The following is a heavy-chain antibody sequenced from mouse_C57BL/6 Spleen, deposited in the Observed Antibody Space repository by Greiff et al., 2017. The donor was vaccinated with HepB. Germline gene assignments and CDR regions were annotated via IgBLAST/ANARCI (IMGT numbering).Heavy chain of an antibody. CDR1: GYTFTSYG. CDR2: IYPRSGNT. V-gene: IGHV1-81*01. J-gene: IGHJ4*01. CDR3: ARVRITTDYYAMDY. Sequence: QVQLQQSGAELARPGASVKLSCKASGYTFTSYGISWVKQRTGQGLEWIGEIYPRSGNTYYNEKFKGKATLTADKSSSTAYMELRSLTSEDSAVYFCARVRITTDYYAMDYWGQGTSVTVSS. D-gene: IGHD1-1*01.